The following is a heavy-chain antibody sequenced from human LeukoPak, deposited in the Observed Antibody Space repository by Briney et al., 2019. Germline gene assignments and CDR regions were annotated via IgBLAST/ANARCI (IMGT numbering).Heavy chain of an antibody. CDR1: GGSISSYY. D-gene: IGHD6-13*01. CDR3: ARVSSSWYQDWYFDL. J-gene: IGHJ2*01. CDR2: IDTSGNT. Sequence: PSETLSLTCTVSGGSISSYYWSWIRQPAGKGLEWIGRIDTSGNTNYKPSLKSRVTMSVDTSKNQFSLKLSSVTAADTAAYYCARVSSSWYQDWYFDLWGRGTLVTVSS. V-gene: IGHV4-4*07.